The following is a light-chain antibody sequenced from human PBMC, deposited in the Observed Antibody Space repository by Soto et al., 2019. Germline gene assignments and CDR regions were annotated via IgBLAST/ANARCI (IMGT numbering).Light chain of an antibody. V-gene: IGKV1-39*01. CDR2: GAS. CDR1: QSISRH. CDR3: QQYKDYVYT. J-gene: IGKJ2*01. Sequence: DLHMTQSPSSLSPSVGDRVTLTCRASQSISRHLNWYQQKAGRAPRLIIYGASNLQTGVPSRFSARGSGTEFTLTISSLLPEDFATYFCQQYKDYVYTFGQGTKVESK.